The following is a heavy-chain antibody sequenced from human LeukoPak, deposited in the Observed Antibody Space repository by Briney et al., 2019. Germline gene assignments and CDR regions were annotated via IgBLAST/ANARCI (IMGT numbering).Heavy chain of an antibody. Sequence: GGSLRLSCAASGFTFSSYSMNWVRQAPGKGLEWVSSISSSSSYIYYADSVKGRFTISRDNAKNSLYLQMNSLRAEDTAVYYCASRYCSGGSCYSDYWGQGTLVTVSS. CDR3: ASRYCSGGSCYSDY. CDR1: GFTFSSYS. D-gene: IGHD2-15*01. J-gene: IGHJ4*02. CDR2: ISSSSSYI. V-gene: IGHV3-21*01.